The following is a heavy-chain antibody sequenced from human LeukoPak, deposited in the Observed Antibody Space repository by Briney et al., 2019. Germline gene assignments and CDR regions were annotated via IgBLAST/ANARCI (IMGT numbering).Heavy chain of an antibody. D-gene: IGHD6-6*01. V-gene: IGHV4-4*02. CDR3: ARVIRDSSLGPSSRTYYYYYYYMDV. Sequence: TPSGTLSLTCAVSGDSISSSNWWSWVRQPPGKGLEWIGEIYHSGSTNYNPSLRSRDTISVDKHKNQFSLKLSSVTAADTAVYYCARVIRDSSLGPSSRTYYYYYYYMDVWGKGTTVTVSS. CDR2: IYHSGST. J-gene: IGHJ6*03. CDR1: GDSISSSNW.